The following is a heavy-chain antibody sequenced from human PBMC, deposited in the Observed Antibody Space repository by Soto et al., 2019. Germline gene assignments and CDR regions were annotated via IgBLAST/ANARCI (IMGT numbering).Heavy chain of an antibody. CDR1: GGSFSGYY. Sequence: SETLSLTCAVYGGSFSGYYWSWIRQPPGKGLEWIGEINHSGSTNYNPSLKSRVTISVDTSKNQFSLKQSSVTAAATALYYCARDGGEGSFDYWGQGTMVTVSS. CDR2: INHSGST. V-gene: IGHV4-34*01. J-gene: IGHJ4*02. D-gene: IGHD2-15*01. CDR3: ARDGGEGSFDY.